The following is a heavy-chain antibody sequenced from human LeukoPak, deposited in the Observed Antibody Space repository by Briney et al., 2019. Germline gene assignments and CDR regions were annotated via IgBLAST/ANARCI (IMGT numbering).Heavy chain of an antibody. D-gene: IGHD2-8*01. J-gene: IGHJ4*02. Sequence: ASVTVSCTASGYTFTGYYMHWVRQAPGQGLEWMGWINPNSGGTNYAQKFQGRVTMTRDTSISTAYMELSRLRSDDTAVYYCARVGVGSPHFDYWGQGTLVTVSS. CDR3: ARVGVGSPHFDY. CDR2: INPNSGGT. V-gene: IGHV1-2*02. CDR1: GYTFTGYY.